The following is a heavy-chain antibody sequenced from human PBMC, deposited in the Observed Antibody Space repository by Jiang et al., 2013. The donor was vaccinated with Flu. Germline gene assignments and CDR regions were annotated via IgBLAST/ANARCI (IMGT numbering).Heavy chain of an antibody. CDR3: ARERDLAGLRAFDL. CDR1: GYSLTGYY. V-gene: IGHV1-2*06. Sequence: SGAEVKKPGASVKVSCKASGYSLTGYYMHWVRQAPGQGPEWVGRINPINGGTDFAQKFQGRVTLTRDTSISTAYMELTTLTSDDTALYFCARERDLAGLRAFDLWGQGTMVTVSS. CDR2: INPINGGT. D-gene: IGHD6-19*01. J-gene: IGHJ3*01.